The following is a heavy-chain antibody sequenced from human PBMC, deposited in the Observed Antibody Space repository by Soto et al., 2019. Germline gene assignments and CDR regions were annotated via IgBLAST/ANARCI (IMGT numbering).Heavy chain of an antibody. CDR1: GGSFSGYY. Sequence: SETLSLTCAVYGGSFSGYYWSWIRQPPGKGLEWIGEINHSGSTNYNPSLKSRVTISVDTSKNQFSLKLSSVTAADTAVYYCARAVTTLMDYWGQGTLVTVSS. V-gene: IGHV4-34*01. J-gene: IGHJ4*02. CDR3: ARAVTTLMDY. D-gene: IGHD4-17*01. CDR2: INHSGST.